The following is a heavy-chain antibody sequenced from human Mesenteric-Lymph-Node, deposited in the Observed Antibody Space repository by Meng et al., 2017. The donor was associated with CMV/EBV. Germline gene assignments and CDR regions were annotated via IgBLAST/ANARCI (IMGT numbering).Heavy chain of an antibody. CDR2: ISYDGSNK. D-gene: IGHD1-26*01. Sequence: GSLKISCAASGFTFSSYAMHWVRQAPGKGLEWVAVISYDGSNKYYADSVKGRFTISRDNSKNTLYLQMNSLRAEDTAVYYCARDDGRSNYFDYWGQGTLVTVSS. V-gene: IGHV3-30*04. CDR3: ARDDGRSNYFDY. CDR1: GFTFSSYA. J-gene: IGHJ4*02.